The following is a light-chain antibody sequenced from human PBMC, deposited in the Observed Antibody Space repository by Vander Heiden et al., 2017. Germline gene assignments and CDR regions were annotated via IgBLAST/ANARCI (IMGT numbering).Light chain of an antibody. Sequence: EIVMTQSPATLSVSPGERATLCCRASQSVSSNLASYQPTPGQAPRLLIFGASTRATGIPARFSGSGSGTEFTLTISSLQSEDFAVYYCQQYNNWPLTFGQGTKVEIK. CDR2: GAS. CDR3: QQYNNWPLT. V-gene: IGKV3-15*01. J-gene: IGKJ1*01. CDR1: QSVSSN.